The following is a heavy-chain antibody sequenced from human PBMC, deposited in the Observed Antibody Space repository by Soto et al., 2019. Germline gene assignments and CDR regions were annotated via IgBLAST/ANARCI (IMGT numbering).Heavy chain of an antibody. D-gene: IGHD1-26*01. CDR2: ISGTGGST. J-gene: IGHJ4*02. V-gene: IGHV3-23*01. CDR3: AKDSGSYFDY. CDR1: GFTFSSYA. Sequence: GGSLRLSCAASGFTFSSYAMSWVRQAPGKGLEWVSAISGTGGSTYYADSVKGRFTISRDNSKNTLYLQMNSLRAEDTAIYYCAKDSGSYFDYWGQGTLVTVSS.